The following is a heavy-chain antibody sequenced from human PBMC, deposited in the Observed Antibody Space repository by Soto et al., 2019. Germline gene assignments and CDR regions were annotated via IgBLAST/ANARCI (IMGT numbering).Heavy chain of an antibody. CDR3: ARVPSSSYHYFDY. Sequence: EVQLVESGGGLVQPGGSLRLSCAASGFTVSSYYMSWVRQAPGKGLEWVSVIYSAGSADFADSVKGRFTISRDNSKNTPYLQMSSLRAEDTAVYYCARVPSSSYHYFDYWGQGTLVTVSS. D-gene: IGHD6-13*01. CDR2: IYSAGSA. CDR1: GFTVSSYY. V-gene: IGHV3-66*01. J-gene: IGHJ4*02.